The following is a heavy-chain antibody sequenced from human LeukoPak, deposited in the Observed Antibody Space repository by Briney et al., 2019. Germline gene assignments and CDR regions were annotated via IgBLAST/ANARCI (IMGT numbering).Heavy chain of an antibody. Sequence: GSSVKVSCKASGGTFSSYAISWVRQAPGQGLEWMGGIIPIFGTANYAQKFQGRVTITADESTSTAYMELSSLRSEDTAVYYCARESCTNGVCYGRYGMDVWGQGTTVTVSS. CDR1: GGTFSSYA. D-gene: IGHD2-8*01. CDR3: ARESCTNGVCYGRYGMDV. CDR2: IIPIFGTA. V-gene: IGHV1-69*01. J-gene: IGHJ6*02.